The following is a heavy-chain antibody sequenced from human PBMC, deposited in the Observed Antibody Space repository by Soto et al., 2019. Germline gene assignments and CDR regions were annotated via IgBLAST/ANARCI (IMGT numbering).Heavy chain of an antibody. Sequence: SETLSLTCRLSGGSFSPNYWGWFRQPPGKGLEWIGYINHGGTTNYNPSLKSRVTISVDTSKNQFSLKLTSVTAADTAVYYCARDKITGLFDYWGQGTLVTVSS. V-gene: IGHV4-59*12. J-gene: IGHJ4*02. CDR2: INHGGTT. CDR1: GGSFSPNY. D-gene: IGHD2-8*02. CDR3: ARDKITGLFDY.